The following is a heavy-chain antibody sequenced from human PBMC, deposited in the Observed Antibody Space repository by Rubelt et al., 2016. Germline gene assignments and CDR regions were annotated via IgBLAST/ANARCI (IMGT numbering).Heavy chain of an antibody. Sequence: VQLVESGGGLVQPGGSLRLSCAASGFSFSSFWMHWVRQAPGKGLVWVSRINSDGGATTYADSVKGRFSISRDNAKNTLYLQMHSLTVEDTAVYYCARVGRECGGSSSYFAYWGQGTLVTVSS. V-gene: IGHV3-74*01. J-gene: IGHJ4*02. CDR1: GFSFSSFW. CDR2: INSDGGAT. CDR3: ARVGRECGGSSSYFAY. D-gene: IGHD2-21*01.